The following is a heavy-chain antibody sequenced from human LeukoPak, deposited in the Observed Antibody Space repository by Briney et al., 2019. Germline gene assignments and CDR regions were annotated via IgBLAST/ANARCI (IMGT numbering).Heavy chain of an antibody. J-gene: IGHJ4*02. CDR2: IYYSGST. Sequence: SETLSLTRTVSGGSISSSSDYWGWIRQPPGKGLEWIGSIYYSGSTYYNPSLKSRVTMSVDTSKNQFSLKLSSVTAADTAVYYCARESSGDYANLFDYWGQGTLVTVSS. CDR3: ARESSGDYANLFDY. V-gene: IGHV4-39*07. D-gene: IGHD4-17*01. CDR1: GGSISSSSDY.